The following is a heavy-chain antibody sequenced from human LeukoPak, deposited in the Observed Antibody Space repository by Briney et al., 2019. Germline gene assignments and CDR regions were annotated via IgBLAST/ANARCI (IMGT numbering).Heavy chain of an antibody. J-gene: IGHJ3*02. CDR2: IYYSGST. CDR1: GGSISNYY. CDR3: ARSASSTSRSAFDI. Sequence: SETLSLTCTVSGGSISNYYWSWIRQPPGKGLEWIGYIYYSGSTNYNPSLKSRATISVDMSKNQFSLTLNSVTAADTAVYYCARSASSTSRSAFDIWGQGTRVTASS. V-gene: IGHV4-59*01.